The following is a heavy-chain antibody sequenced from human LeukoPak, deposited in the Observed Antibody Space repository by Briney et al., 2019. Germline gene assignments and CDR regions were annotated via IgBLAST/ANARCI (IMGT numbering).Heavy chain of an antibody. V-gene: IGHV3-11*04. J-gene: IGHJ4*02. Sequence: GGSLRLSCAASGFTFSDYYMSWIRQAPGKGLEWVSYISSSGSTIYYADSVKGRFTISRDNAKNSLYLQMNSLRAEGTAVYYCARDLTRDYDFDYWGQGTLVTVSS. CDR1: GFTFSDYY. CDR2: ISSSGSTI. D-gene: IGHD4-17*01. CDR3: ARDLTRDYDFDY.